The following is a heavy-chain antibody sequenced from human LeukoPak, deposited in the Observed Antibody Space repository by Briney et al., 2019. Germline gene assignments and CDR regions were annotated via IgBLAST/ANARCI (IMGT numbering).Heavy chain of an antibody. D-gene: IGHD3-10*01. CDR3: ATYYFGSGSYWNFDY. CDR1: GYTFTSYA. Sequence: ASVKVSCKASGYTFTSYAMHWVRQAPGQRLEWMGWINAGNGNTKYSQKFLGRVTITRDTSASTAYMELSSLRSEDTAVYYCATYYFGSGSYWNFDYWGQGTLVTVSS. V-gene: IGHV1-3*01. J-gene: IGHJ4*02. CDR2: INAGNGNT.